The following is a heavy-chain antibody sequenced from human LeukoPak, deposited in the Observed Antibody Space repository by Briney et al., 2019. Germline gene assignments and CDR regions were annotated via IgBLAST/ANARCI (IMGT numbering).Heavy chain of an antibody. Sequence: SDTLSLTCIVYGGSISGYYWSWIRQPPGKGLEWVGYIYYGGSTNYNPYLKSRVTISVDTSKTQFSLKLSSVTAADTAVYYCATQSLEAPSGWAFDYWGQGTLVTVSS. J-gene: IGHJ4*02. CDR3: ATQSLEAPSGWAFDY. V-gene: IGHV4-59*08. D-gene: IGHD6-19*01. CDR1: GGSISGYY. CDR2: IYYGGST.